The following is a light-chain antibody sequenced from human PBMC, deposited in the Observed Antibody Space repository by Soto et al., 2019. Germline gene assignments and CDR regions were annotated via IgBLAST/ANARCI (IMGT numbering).Light chain of an antibody. CDR2: AAS. J-gene: IGKJ1*01. Sequence: IQMTQSPSSLSASVGDRVTITSRASQSISSYLNCYQQKPGKAPKLLIYAASSLQSGVPSRFSGSGSGTDFPLPISSLQPEDFATYYCQQSYSTPRPFGQGTRVEIK. CDR1: QSISSY. CDR3: QQSYSTPRP. V-gene: IGKV1-39*01.